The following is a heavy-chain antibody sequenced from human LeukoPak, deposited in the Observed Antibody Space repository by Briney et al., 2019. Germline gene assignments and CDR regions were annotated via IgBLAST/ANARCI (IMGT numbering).Heavy chain of an antibody. Sequence: ASVKVSCKASGYTFTGYYMHWVRQAPGQGLELMGWINPNSGGTNYAQKFQGRVTMTRDTSISTAYMELSRLRSEDTAVYYCARDYRDCGGDCYPKYYFDYWGQGTLVTVSS. CDR2: INPNSGGT. D-gene: IGHD2-21*02. J-gene: IGHJ4*02. CDR3: ARDYRDCGGDCYPKYYFDY. V-gene: IGHV1-2*02. CDR1: GYTFTGYY.